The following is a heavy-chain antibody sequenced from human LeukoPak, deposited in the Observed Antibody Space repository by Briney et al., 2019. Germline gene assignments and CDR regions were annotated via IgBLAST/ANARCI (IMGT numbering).Heavy chain of an antibody. J-gene: IGHJ4*02. D-gene: IGHD5-24*01. CDR1: GFTFSSYA. V-gene: IGHV3-23*01. CDR3: ARSGYNRFDY. CDR2: FSGSGGST. Sequence: QXGGSLLLSCAASGFTFSSYAMSWVRQAPGKGLEWVSAFSGSGGSTYYADSVKGRFTISRDNSKNTLYLQMSSLRAEDTAVYFCARSGYNRFDYWGQGTLVTVSS.